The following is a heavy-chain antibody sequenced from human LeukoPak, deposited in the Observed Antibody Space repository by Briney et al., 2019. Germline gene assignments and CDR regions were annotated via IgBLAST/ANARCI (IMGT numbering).Heavy chain of an antibody. V-gene: IGHV4-59*08. D-gene: IGHD6-19*01. CDR3: ARHYSSGWDLDY. CDR1: GGPISGYY. CDR2: IFYSGST. Sequence: SETLSLTCTVSGGPISGYYWSWIRQPPGKELEWIGYIFYSGSTSYNPSLKSRLTISVDTSKNQFSLKLTSVTAADTAVYYCARHYSSGWDLDYWGQGTLVTVSS. J-gene: IGHJ4*02.